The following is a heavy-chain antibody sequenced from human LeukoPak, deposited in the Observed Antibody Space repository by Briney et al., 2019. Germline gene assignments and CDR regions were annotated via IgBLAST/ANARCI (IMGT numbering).Heavy chain of an antibody. D-gene: IGHD2-21*01. Sequence: GASVKVSCKASGGTFSSYTISWVRQAPGQGLEWMGRIIPILGTANYAQKFQGRVTITADKSTSTAYMELSSLRSEDTAVYYCARGSPAYCGGDCFWDAFDIWGQGTMVTVSS. V-gene: IGHV1-69*08. CDR2: IIPILGTA. CDR1: GGTFSSYT. CDR3: ARGSPAYCGGDCFWDAFDI. J-gene: IGHJ3*02.